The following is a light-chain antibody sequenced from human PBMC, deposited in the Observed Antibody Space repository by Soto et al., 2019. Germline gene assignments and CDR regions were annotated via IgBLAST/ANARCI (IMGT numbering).Light chain of an antibody. Sequence: DIQMTQSPSSLSASVGDRVTITCRASQSISSYLNWYQQKPGKAPKLLNYAASSLQSGVPSRFSGSGSVTDFTLTISSLQPEDFATYYCQQSYCTPLTFGGGTKVEIK. CDR2: AAS. J-gene: IGKJ4*01. CDR3: QQSYCTPLT. CDR1: QSISSY. V-gene: IGKV1-39*01.